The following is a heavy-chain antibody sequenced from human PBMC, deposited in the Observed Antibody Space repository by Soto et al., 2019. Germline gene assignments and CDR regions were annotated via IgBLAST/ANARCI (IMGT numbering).Heavy chain of an antibody. Sequence: PSETLSLTCSVSTGSMRTYYWTWIWQSPGKGLEWIGQISHTGRTKYNPSLESRVTISVETSRKQFSLKLTSVTAADTALYYCARDDTTGLFDFWGQGTLVTVSS. D-gene: IGHD4-17*01. CDR3: ARDDTTGLFDF. J-gene: IGHJ4*02. CDR1: TGSMRTYY. CDR2: ISHTGRT. V-gene: IGHV4-59*01.